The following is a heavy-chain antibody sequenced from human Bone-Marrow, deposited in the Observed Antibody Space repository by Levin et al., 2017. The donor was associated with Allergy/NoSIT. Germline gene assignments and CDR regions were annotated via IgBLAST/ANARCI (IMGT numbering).Heavy chain of an antibody. Sequence: PGGSLRLSCAVSGGSFSGYFWTWIRQPPGKGLEWIGEINQSGSTNYNPSLMSRVTILVDTSKNQFSLKLTSVIAADTAVYYCASGSRRTYSNYVGKDYYYGMDVWGQGTTVTVSS. CDR3: ASGSRRTYSNYVGKDYYYGMDV. CDR2: INQSGST. J-gene: IGHJ6*02. CDR1: GGSFSGYF. V-gene: IGHV4-34*01. D-gene: IGHD4-11*01.